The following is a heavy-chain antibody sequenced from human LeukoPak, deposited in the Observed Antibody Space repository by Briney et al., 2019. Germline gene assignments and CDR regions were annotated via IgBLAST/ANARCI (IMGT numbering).Heavy chain of an antibody. CDR3: ARGALLYYFVY. CDR2: IYSGGST. Sequence: GGSLRLSCAASGFTVSSNYMSWVRQAPGKGLEWVSVIYSGGSTYYADSVKGRFTISRDNSKNTLYLQMNSLRAEDTAVYYCARGALLYYFVYWGPGTLVTVAS. D-gene: IGHD2-21*01. V-gene: IGHV3-53*01. J-gene: IGHJ4*02. CDR1: GFTVSSNY.